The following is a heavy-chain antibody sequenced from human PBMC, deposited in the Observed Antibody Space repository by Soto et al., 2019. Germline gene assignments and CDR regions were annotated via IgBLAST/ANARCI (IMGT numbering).Heavy chain of an antibody. J-gene: IGHJ3*02. D-gene: IGHD3-10*01. CDR3: VKHRGNPSGAFDI. V-gene: IGHV4-30-4*01. Sequence: SITCTVSGDSLSRVVYYWSWIRQPPGKGLEWIGFIYHNGRTYYSPSLKGRVDISVDTSKNHFSLKLSSVTAADTAIYYCVKHRGNPSGAFDIWGQGTMVTVSS. CDR1: GDSLSRVVYY. CDR2: IYHNGRT.